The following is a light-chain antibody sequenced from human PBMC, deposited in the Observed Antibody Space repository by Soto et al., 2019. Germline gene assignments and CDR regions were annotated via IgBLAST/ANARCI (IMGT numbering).Light chain of an antibody. V-gene: IGLV2-14*01. J-gene: IGLJ1*01. Sequence: QSALTQPASVSGSPGQSITISCTGTRSDDGGYNFVSWYQQHPGKAPKLMIYDVSNRPSGVSNRFSGSKSGNTASLTISGLQAEDKADYYCSSYRSSSTGVFGTGTKLTVL. CDR2: DVS. CDR3: SSYRSSSTGV. CDR1: RSDDGGYNF.